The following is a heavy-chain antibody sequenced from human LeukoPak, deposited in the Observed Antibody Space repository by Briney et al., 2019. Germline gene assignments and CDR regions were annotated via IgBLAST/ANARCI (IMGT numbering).Heavy chain of an antibody. CDR3: ASPPQDSSGNWGWYFDF. V-gene: IGHV4-39*01. D-gene: IGHD3-22*01. CDR1: GGLISSSPYY. CDR2: ISHTGSA. Sequence: SETLSLTCTVSGGLISSSPYYWGWIRQPPGKGLEWIGSISHTGSAFYDPSLRSRVTISVDTSKNQFSLKLRFVTAADTAVYYCASPPQDSSGNWGWYFDFWGRGTLVTVSS. J-gene: IGHJ2*01.